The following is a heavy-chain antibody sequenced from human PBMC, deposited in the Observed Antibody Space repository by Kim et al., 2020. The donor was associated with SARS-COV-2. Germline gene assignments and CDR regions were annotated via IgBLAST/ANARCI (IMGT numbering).Heavy chain of an antibody. CDR3: ARIYDGGDY. Sequence: GISVCYADSVKGRFTISRDNAKNSLYLQMNSLRADDTAVYYCARIYDGGDYWGQGTLVTVSS. V-gene: IGHV3-11*01. CDR2: GISV. D-gene: IGHD5-12*01. J-gene: IGHJ4*02.